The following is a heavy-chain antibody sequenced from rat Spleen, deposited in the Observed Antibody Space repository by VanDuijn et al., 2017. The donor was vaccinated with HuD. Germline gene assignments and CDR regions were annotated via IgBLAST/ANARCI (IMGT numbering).Heavy chain of an antibody. J-gene: IGHJ1*01. CDR3: ARQSILRIITYWYFDF. D-gene: IGHD1-6*01. V-gene: IGHV5-29*01. CDR2: ISYDGSST. Sequence: EVQLVESDGGLVQPGRSLKLSCAASGFTFSDYYMAWVRQAPTKGLEWVATISYDGSSTYYRDSVKGRFTISRDNAKSTLYLQMDSLRSEDTATYYCARQSILRIITYWYFDFWGPGTMVTVSS. CDR1: GFTFSDYY.